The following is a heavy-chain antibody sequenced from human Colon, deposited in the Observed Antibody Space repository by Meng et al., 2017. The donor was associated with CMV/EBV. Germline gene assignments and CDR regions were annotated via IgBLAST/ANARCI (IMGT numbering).Heavy chain of an antibody. CDR3: AGNVEVLPTAKVLWDS. Sequence: GSLRLSCTVSGGSIRNYYWSWIRQSPGKELEWIGYIYSNGGTNCSPSLKSRVTISVDTSKNQFSLRLNSVTAADTAVYYCAGNVEVLPTAKVLWDSWGQGMLVTVSS. CDR1: GGSIRNYY. CDR2: IYSNGGT. V-gene: IGHV4-59*01. J-gene: IGHJ4*02. D-gene: IGHD2-2*01.